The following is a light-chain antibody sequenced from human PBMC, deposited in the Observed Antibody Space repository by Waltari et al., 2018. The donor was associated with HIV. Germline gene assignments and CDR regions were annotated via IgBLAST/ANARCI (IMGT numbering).Light chain of an antibody. CDR1: SSNIGSNY. V-gene: IGLV1-47*01. J-gene: IGLJ3*02. Sequence: QSVLTQPPSASGTPGQRVTISCSGSSSNIGSNYVYWYQQLPGTAPKLLIYRNNQPPSGVPDRFSGSKSGTSASLAISGLRSEDAADYYCAAWDDSLSGVFGGGTKLTVL. CDR3: AAWDDSLSGV. CDR2: RNN.